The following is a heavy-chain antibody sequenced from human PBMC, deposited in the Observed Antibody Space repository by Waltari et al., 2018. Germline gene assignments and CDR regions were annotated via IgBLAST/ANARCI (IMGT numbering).Heavy chain of an antibody. CDR1: GGTFSSYA. V-gene: IGHV1-69*01. Sequence: QVQLVQSGAEVKKPGSSVKVSCKASGGTFSSYAISWVRQAPGQGLEWMGGIIPIFGTANYAQKFQGRVTITADESTSTAYRELSSLRSEDTAVYYCARERYCSGGSCYEANWFDPWGQGTLVTVSS. J-gene: IGHJ5*02. D-gene: IGHD2-15*01. CDR2: IIPIFGTA. CDR3: ARERYCSGGSCYEANWFDP.